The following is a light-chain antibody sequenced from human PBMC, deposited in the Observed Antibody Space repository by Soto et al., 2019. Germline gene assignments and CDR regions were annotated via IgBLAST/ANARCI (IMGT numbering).Light chain of an antibody. J-gene: IGKJ4*01. CDR2: DAS. CDR1: QSLSGW. Sequence: DIQMTQSPSTLSASIGDRVTITCRASQSLSGWLAWYQQKPGKAPKLLIYDASSLESGVPSRFSGSGSGTEFTLTISSLQPDDFATYYCQQYNSYPLTFGGGTKVDIK. V-gene: IGKV1-5*01. CDR3: QQYNSYPLT.